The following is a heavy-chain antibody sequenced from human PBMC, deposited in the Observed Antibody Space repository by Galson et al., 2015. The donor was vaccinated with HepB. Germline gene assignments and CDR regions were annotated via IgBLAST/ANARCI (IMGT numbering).Heavy chain of an antibody. Sequence: SVKVSCKASGYTFTGYYMHWVRQAPGQGLEWMGRINPNSGGTNYAQKFQGRVTMTRDTSISTAYMELSRLRSDDTAVYYCARDFGVKWLVPEEYFQHWGQGTLVTVSS. CDR3: ARDFGVKWLVPEEYFQH. V-gene: IGHV1-2*06. CDR1: GYTFTGYY. J-gene: IGHJ1*01. D-gene: IGHD6-19*01. CDR2: INPNSGGT.